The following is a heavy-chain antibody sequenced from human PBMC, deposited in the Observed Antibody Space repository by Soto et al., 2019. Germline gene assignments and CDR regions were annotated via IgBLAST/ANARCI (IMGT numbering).Heavy chain of an antibody. CDR3: ARTYYDFWSGYYGGVDY. CDR1: GGSISSGGYY. D-gene: IGHD3-3*01. CDR2: IYYSGST. J-gene: IGHJ4*02. Sequence: QVQLQESGPGLVKPSQTLSLTCTVSGGSISSGGYYWSWIRQHPGKGLEWIGYIYYSGSTYYNPYLKSRVTISVDTSKTQFSLKLSSVTAADTAVYYCARTYYDFWSGYYGGVDYWGQGTLVTVSS. V-gene: IGHV4-31*03.